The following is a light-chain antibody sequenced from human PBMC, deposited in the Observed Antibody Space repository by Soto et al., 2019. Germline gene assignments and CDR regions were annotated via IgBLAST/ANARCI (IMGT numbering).Light chain of an antibody. CDR1: QSVSSSY. CDR3: QQYGSSPLT. Sequence: EIVLTQSPGTLSSSPGERATLSCRASQSVSSSYLAWHQQKPSPATRLLIYGATSVARGIPDRVSGSGSGTDFTLTISRLEPDDFAVYYCQQYGSSPLTFGGGTKVEIK. J-gene: IGKJ4*01. V-gene: IGKV3-20*01. CDR2: GAT.